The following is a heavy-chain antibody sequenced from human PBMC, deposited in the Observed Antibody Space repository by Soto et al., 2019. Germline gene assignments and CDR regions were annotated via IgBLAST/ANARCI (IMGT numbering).Heavy chain of an antibody. CDR3: AREAATVRGVILYYFDY. Sequence: SETLSLTCTVSGGSISSGGYYWSWIRQHPGKGLEWIGYIYYSGSTYYNPSLKSRVTISVDTSKNQFSLKLSSVTAADTAVYYCAREAATVRGVILYYFDYWGQGTLVTVSS. V-gene: IGHV4-31*03. CDR1: GGSISSGGYY. CDR2: IYYSGST. D-gene: IGHD3-10*01. J-gene: IGHJ4*02.